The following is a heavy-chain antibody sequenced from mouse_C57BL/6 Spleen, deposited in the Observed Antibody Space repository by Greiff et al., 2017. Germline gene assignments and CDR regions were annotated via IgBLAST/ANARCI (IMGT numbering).Heavy chain of an antibody. CDR2: ILPGSGST. D-gene: IGHD1-1*01. J-gene: IGHJ2*01. Sequence: QVQLQQSGAELMKPGASVKLSCKATGYTFTGYWIEWVKQRPGHGLEWIGEILPGSGSTNYNEKFKDKATFTADTSSNTAYMQLSSLTTEDSYIYYCASKGGDYYYDSSYDYFDYWGQGTTLTVSS. CDR3: ASKGGDYYYDSSYDYFDY. V-gene: IGHV1-9*01. CDR1: GYTFTGYW.